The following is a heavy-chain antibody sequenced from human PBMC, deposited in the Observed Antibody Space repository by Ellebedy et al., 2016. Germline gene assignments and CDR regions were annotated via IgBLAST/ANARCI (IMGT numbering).Heavy chain of an antibody. Sequence: SETLSLTCTVSGGSISSSSYYWGWIRQPPGKGLEWIGSIYYSGSTYYNPSLKSRVTISVDTSKNQFSLKLSSVTAADTAVYYCARHRVVTGEADDAFDIWGQGTMVTVSS. CDR1: GGSISSSSYY. D-gene: IGHD2-21*02. CDR2: IYYSGST. CDR3: ARHRVVTGEADDAFDI. J-gene: IGHJ3*02. V-gene: IGHV4-39*01.